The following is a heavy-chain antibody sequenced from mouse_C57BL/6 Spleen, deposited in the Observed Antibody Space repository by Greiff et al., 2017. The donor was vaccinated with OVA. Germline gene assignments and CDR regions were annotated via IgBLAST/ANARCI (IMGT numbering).Heavy chain of an antibody. Sequence: VQLQESGPGLVQPSQSLSITCTVSGFSLTSYGVHWVRQSPGKGLEWLGVIWRGGSTDYNAAFMSRLSITKDNSKSQVFFKMNSLQADDTAIYYCAKNGGNWDGWFAYWGQGTLVTVSA. CDR3: AKNGGNWDGWFAY. CDR2: IWRGGST. CDR1: GFSLTSYG. V-gene: IGHV2-5*01. J-gene: IGHJ3*01. D-gene: IGHD4-1*01.